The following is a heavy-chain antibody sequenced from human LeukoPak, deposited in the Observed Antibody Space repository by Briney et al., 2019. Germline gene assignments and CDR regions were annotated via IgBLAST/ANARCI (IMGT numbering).Heavy chain of an antibody. V-gene: IGHV1-2*02. CDR1: GYTFTGYY. D-gene: IGHD4-17*01. Sequence: ASVKVSCKASGYTFTGYYMHWVRQAPGQGLEWMGWINPNSGGTNYAQKFQGRDTMTRDTSISTAYMELSRLRSDDTAMYYCARGDGDYGAGADFWGQGTLVTVSS. CDR2: INPNSGGT. J-gene: IGHJ4*02. CDR3: ARGDGDYGAGADF.